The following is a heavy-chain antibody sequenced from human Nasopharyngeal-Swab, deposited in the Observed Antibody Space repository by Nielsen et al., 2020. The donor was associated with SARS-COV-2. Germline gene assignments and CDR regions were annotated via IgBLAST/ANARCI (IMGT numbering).Heavy chain of an antibody. D-gene: IGHD2-15*01. CDR3: TRCGGGCYSGRDY. Sequence: GEALKISCAASGITFSDSAIHWVRQASGEGLEWVARIRSKGNNYATAYSASVKGRFIIFRDDPTNTAYLQMNSLKTEDTAMYYCTRCGGGCYSGRDYWGQGTLVTVSS. CDR1: GITFSDSA. CDR2: IRSKGNNYAT. J-gene: IGHJ4*02. V-gene: IGHV3-73*01.